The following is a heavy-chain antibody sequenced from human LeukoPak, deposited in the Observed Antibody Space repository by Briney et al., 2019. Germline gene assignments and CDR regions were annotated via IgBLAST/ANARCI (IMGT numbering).Heavy chain of an antibody. CDR2: IRRRSHSYTT. Sequence: GGSLRLSCAASGFTFSDYILDWVRQAPGKGLEWVGRIRRRSHSYTTEYAASVKGRFIISRDDSKKSVYLHMNSLTTEDTAVYHCTRDGGENGKTAFDIWGQGTMVTVSS. V-gene: IGHV3-72*01. J-gene: IGHJ3*02. D-gene: IGHD3-16*01. CDR1: GFTFSDYI. CDR3: TRDGGENGKTAFDI.